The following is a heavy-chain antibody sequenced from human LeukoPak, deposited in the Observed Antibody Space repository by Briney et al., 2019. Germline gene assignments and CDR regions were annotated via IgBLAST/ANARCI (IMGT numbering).Heavy chain of an antibody. J-gene: IGHJ3*02. V-gene: IGHV1-3*01. CDR3: ARDNDYSSSTGGFDI. CDR1: GYTFTSYA. D-gene: IGHD6-6*01. CDR2: INAGNGNT. Sequence: ASVKVSCKASGYTFTSYAMHWVRQAPGQRLEWMGWINAGNGNTKYSQKFQGRVTITRDTSASTAYMELSSLRSEDAAVYYCARDNDYSSSTGGFDIWGQGTMVTVSS.